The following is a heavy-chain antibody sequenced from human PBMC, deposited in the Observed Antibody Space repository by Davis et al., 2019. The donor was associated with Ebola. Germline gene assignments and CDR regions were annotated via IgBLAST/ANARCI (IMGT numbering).Heavy chain of an antibody. CDR3: ARGFTVFGY. D-gene: IGHD4-17*01. CDR2: ISSSGSTI. V-gene: IGHV3-48*04. Sequence: GESLKISCAASGFTFSSYAMSWVRQAPGKGLEWVSYISSSGSTIYYADSVKGRFTISRDNAKNSLYLQMNSLRAEDTAVYYCARGFTVFGYWGQGTLVTVSS. CDR1: GFTFSSYA. J-gene: IGHJ4*02.